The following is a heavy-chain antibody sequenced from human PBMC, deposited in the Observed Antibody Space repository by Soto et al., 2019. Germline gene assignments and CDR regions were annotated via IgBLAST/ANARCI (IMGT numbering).Heavy chain of an antibody. V-gene: IGHV3-30-3*01. CDR3: ARDITRFGELLYY. Sequence: QVQLVESGGGVVQPGRSLRLSCAASGFTFSSYAMHWVRQAPGKGLEWVAVISYDGSNKYYADSVKGRFTISRDNSKNTLYLQMNSLRAEETAVYYCARDITRFGELLYYWGQGTLVTVSS. D-gene: IGHD3-10*01. CDR1: GFTFSSYA. J-gene: IGHJ4*02. CDR2: ISYDGSNK.